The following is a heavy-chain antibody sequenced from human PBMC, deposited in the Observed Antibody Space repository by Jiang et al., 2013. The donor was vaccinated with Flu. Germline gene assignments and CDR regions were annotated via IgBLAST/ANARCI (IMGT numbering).Heavy chain of an antibody. D-gene: IGHD5-24*01. V-gene: IGHV4-39*01. CDR3: ARLPQVGYNYIYYYGMDV. CDR2: IYYSGST. Sequence: LLKPSETLSLTCTVSGGSISSSSYYWGWIRQPPGKGLEWIGSIYYSGSTYYNPSLKSRVTISVDTSKNQFSLKLSSVTAADTAVYYCARLPQVGYNYIYYYGMDVWGQGTTVTVSS. J-gene: IGHJ6*02. CDR1: GGSISSSSYY.